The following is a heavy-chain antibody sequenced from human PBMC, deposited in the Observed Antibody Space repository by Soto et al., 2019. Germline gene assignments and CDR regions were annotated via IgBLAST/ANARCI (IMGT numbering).Heavy chain of an antibody. J-gene: IGHJ6*02. D-gene: IGHD6-19*01. CDR3: ARDPRSSGSGYYYYGMDV. Sequence: ASVKVSCKASGYTFTGYYMHWVRQAPGQGLEWMGWINPNSGGTNYAQKFQGRVTMTRDTSISTAYMELSRLRSDDTAVYYCARDPRSSGSGYYYYGMDVWGQGTTVTV. CDR1: GYTFTGYY. V-gene: IGHV1-2*02. CDR2: INPNSGGT.